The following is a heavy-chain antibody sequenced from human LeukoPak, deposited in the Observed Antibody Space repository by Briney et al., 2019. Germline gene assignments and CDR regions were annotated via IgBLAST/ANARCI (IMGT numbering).Heavy chain of an antibody. Sequence: GASVKVSCKASGYTFTSYDINWVRQATGQGLEWMGWMNPNSGNTGYAQKFQGRVTMTRNTSISTAYMELSSPRSEDTAVYYCARGGYCSSTSCYAPEDNWFDPWGQGTLVTVSS. D-gene: IGHD2-2*01. CDR3: ARGGYCSSTSCYAPEDNWFDP. CDR2: MNPNSGNT. J-gene: IGHJ5*02. CDR1: GYTFTSYD. V-gene: IGHV1-8*01.